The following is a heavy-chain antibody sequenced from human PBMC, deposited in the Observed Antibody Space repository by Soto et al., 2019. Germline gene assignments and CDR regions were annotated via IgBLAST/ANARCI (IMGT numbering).Heavy chain of an antibody. J-gene: IGHJ3*02. D-gene: IGHD3-22*01. V-gene: IGHV3-23*01. CDR3: AKDIEDSSGYYYNDAFDI. CDR1: GFTFSSYA. CDR2: ISGGGGST. Sequence: EVQLLESGGGLVQPGGSLRLSCAASGFTFSSYAMSWVRQAPGKGLEWVSAISGGGGSTYYADSVKGRFTISRDNSKNTLYLQMNSLRAEDTAVYYCAKDIEDSSGYYYNDAFDIWGQGTMVTVSS.